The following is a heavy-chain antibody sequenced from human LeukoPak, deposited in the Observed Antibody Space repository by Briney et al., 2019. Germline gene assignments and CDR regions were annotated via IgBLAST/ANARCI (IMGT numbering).Heavy chain of an antibody. V-gene: IGHV1-18*01. CDR3: ARDTLYDSSGYSPFDY. Sequence: ASVKVSCKASGYTFTSYGISWVRQAPGQGLEWMGWIGAYNGNTNYAQKLQGRVTMTTDTSTSTAYMELRSLRSDDTAVYYCARDTLYDSSGYSPFDYWGQGTLVTVSS. CDR1: GYTFTSYG. CDR2: IGAYNGNT. D-gene: IGHD3-22*01. J-gene: IGHJ4*02.